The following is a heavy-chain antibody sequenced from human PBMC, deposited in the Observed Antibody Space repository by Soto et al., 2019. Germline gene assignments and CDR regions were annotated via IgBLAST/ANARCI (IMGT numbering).Heavy chain of an antibody. CDR2: IYYSGST. D-gene: IGHD3-16*02. V-gene: IGHV4-59*01. CDR3: AGTDYDYIWGSYRYKNFDY. J-gene: IGHJ4*02. CDR1: GGSISSYY. Sequence: SETLSLTCTVSGGSISSYYWSWIRQPPGKGLEWIGYIYYSGSTNYNPSLKSRVTISVDTSKNQFSLKLSSVTAADTAVYYCAGTDYDYIWGSYRYKNFDYWGQGTLVTVSS.